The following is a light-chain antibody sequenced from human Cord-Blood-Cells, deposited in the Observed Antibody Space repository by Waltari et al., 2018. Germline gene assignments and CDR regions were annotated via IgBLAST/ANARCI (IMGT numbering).Light chain of an antibody. V-gene: IGKV3-20*01. CDR3: QQYGSSPLT. CDR1: QSVSGRY. J-gene: IGKJ4*01. Sequence: LVLTQSPGTLSLSPGERATLSCRASQSVSGRYLAWYQQKPGQAPRLISYGAYSRATGIPDRFGGSGSGTDLTLTISRLEPEDFAVYYWQQYGSSPLTFGGGTKVEIK. CDR2: GAY.